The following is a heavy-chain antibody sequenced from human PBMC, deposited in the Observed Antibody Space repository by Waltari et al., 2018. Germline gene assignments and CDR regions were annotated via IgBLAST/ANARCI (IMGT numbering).Heavy chain of an antibody. CDR1: GGSFSGYY. Sequence: QVQLQQWGAGLLKPSETLSLTCAVYGGSFSGYYWSWIRQPPGKGLEWIGEINHSGSTTYNPTVKSGVTKSVDTAKTQFSRKLSSWTAAATAVYYCARVPGIVVVIDAFDIWGQGTMVTVSS. CDR3: ARVPGIVVVIDAFDI. CDR2: INHSGST. J-gene: IGHJ3*02. D-gene: IGHD3-22*01. V-gene: IGHV4-34*01.